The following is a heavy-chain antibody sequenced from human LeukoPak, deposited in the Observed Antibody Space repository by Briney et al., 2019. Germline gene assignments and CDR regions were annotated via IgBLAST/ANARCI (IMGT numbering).Heavy chain of an antibody. CDR2: ISSSGSTI. Sequence: QPGGSLRLSCAASGFTFSSYSMNWVRQAPGKGLEWVSYISSSGSTIYYADSVKGRFTISRDNSKNTLSLQMNSLRVEDTAVYYCAKGVGGAANYYYMDVWGKGTTVTVSS. J-gene: IGHJ6*03. CDR1: GFTFSSYS. V-gene: IGHV3-48*01. CDR3: AKGVGGAANYYYMDV. D-gene: IGHD3-16*01.